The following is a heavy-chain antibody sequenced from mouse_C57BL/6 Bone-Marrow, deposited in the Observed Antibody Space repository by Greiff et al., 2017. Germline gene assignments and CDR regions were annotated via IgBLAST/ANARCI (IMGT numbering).Heavy chain of an antibody. CDR2: IDPEDGET. CDR3: ARDGSSYGFAY. CDR1: GFNIKDYY. D-gene: IGHD1-1*01. Sequence: EVQLQQSGAELVKPGASVKLSCTASGFNIKDYYMHWVKQRTEQGLEWIGRIDPEDGETKYAPKFPGKATITADTSSNTAYLQLSSLTSEDTAVYYCARDGSSYGFAYWGQGTLVTVSA. J-gene: IGHJ3*01. V-gene: IGHV14-2*01.